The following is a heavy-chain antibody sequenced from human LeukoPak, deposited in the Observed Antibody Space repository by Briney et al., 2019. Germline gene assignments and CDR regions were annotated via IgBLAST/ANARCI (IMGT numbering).Heavy chain of an antibody. CDR2: ISYDGRQN. V-gene: IGHV3-30*04. D-gene: IGHD2-8*01. Sequence: RPGGSLRLSCAASGFTFSTYALNWVRQAPGKGLEWVAVISYDGRQNYYADSVKGRFTISRDNSKNTLYLQMNSLRDEDSAAYYRARVYLERLTAGYFDHWGQGTWVTVSP. CDR1: GFTFSTYA. CDR3: ARVYLERLTAGYFDH. J-gene: IGHJ4*02.